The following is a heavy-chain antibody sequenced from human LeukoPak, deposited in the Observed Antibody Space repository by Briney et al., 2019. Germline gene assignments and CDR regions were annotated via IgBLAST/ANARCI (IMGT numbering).Heavy chain of an antibody. J-gene: IGHJ4*02. V-gene: IGHV3-23*01. Sequence: LTGGSLRLSCAASGLTFSIFAMSWVRQAPGKGLEWVTTISASGGSTYYADSMKGRFTISRDNSKNTLYMQMISLRAEDTAVYYCARDLSFDWFPYYFDYWGQGILVTVSS. CDR2: ISASGGST. D-gene: IGHD3-9*01. CDR3: ARDLSFDWFPYYFDY. CDR1: GLTFSIFA.